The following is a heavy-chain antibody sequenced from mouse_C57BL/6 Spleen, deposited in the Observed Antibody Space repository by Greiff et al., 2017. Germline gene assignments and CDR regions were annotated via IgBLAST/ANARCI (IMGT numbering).Heavy chain of an antibody. Sequence: QVQLKQPGAELVRPGSSVKLSCKASGYTFTSYWLDWVKQRPGQGLEWIGNIYPSDSETHYNQKVKDKATLTVEKSSSTAYMQLSSLRSEDSAGYYCARSSSLYYYALDYWGQGTTVTVSS. CDR2: IYPSDSET. CDR1: GYTFTSYW. V-gene: IGHV1-61*01. J-gene: IGHJ4*01. D-gene: IGHD1-1*01. CDR3: ARSSSLYYYALDY.